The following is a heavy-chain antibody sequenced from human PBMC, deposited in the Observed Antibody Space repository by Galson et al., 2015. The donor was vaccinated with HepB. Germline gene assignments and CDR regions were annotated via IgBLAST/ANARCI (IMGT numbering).Heavy chain of an antibody. Sequence: SLRLSCAASGFTFSSYSMNWVRQAPGKGLEWVSYISSSSSTIYYADSVKGRFTISRDNAKNSLYLQMNSLRAEDTAVYYCASVAELLWSGESWNYDYWGQGTLVTVSS. CDR2: ISSSSSTI. J-gene: IGHJ4*02. V-gene: IGHV3-48*04. CDR1: GFTFSSYS. D-gene: IGHD3-10*01. CDR3: ASVAELLWSGESWNYDY.